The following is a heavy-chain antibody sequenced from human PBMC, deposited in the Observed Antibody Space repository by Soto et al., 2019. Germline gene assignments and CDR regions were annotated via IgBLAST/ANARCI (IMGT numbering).Heavy chain of an antibody. D-gene: IGHD6-19*01. CDR1: GYTFTSYY. CDR2: INPSGGST. CDR3: AAGYVVAVAGKGYYYYGMDV. J-gene: IGHJ6*02. Sequence: GASVKVSCKASGYTFTSYYMHWVRQAPGQGLEWMGIINPSGGSTSYAQKFQGRVTMTRDTSTSTVYMELSSLRSEDTAVYYCAAGYVVAVAGKGYYYYGMDVWGQGTTVTVSS. V-gene: IGHV1-46*01.